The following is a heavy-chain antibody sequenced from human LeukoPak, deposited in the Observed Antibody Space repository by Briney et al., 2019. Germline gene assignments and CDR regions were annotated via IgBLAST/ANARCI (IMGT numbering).Heavy chain of an antibody. CDR3: ARDYSSSWYWAKTQTTFDY. Sequence: PGGSLRLSCVASGFFFSNYGMTWVRQAPGEGLEWVSYISSSGSTIYYADSVKGRFTISRDNAKNSLYLQMNSLRAEDTAVYYCARDYSSSWYWAKTQTTFDYWGQGTLVTVSS. CDR2: ISSSGSTI. CDR1: GFFFSNYG. J-gene: IGHJ4*02. V-gene: IGHV3-48*04. D-gene: IGHD6-13*01.